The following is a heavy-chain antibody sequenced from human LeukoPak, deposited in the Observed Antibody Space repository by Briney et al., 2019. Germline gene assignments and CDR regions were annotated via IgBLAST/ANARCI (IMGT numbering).Heavy chain of an antibody. J-gene: IGHJ4*02. D-gene: IGHD2-21*01. CDR3: AKKAAPVSAIRAGFDY. CDR1: GFTFTSYG. CDR2: ISYDGITN. V-gene: IGHV3-30*18. Sequence: GGSLRLSCSASGFTFTSYGMHWVRQAPGKGLEWVAVISYDGITNYYADSVKGRFTVSRDNSENTLYLQMNSLRADDTVVYYCAKKAAPVSAIRAGFDYWGQGTLVTVSS.